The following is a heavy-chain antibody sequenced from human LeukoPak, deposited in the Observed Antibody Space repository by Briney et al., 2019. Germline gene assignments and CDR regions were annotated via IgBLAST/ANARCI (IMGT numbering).Heavy chain of an antibody. D-gene: IGHD6-13*01. J-gene: IGHJ5*02. V-gene: IGHV4-4*07. CDR1: GGSISSYY. CDR3: AREPTQPSRWFDP. CDR2: IYTSGST. Sequence: ASETLSLTCTVSGGSISSYYRSWIRQPAGKGLEWIGRIYTSGSTNYNPSLKSRVTMSIDTSKNQFSLNLTSVTAADTAVYYCAREPTQPSRWFDPWGQGTLVTVSS.